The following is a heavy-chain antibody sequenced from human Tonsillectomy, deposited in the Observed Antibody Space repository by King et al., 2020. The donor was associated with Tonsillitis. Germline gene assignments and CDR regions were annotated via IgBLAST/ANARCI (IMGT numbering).Heavy chain of an antibody. Sequence: QLVQSGAEVKKPGASVKVSCKASGYTFTSYDINWVRQATGQGLEWMGWMNPNSGNTGYAQKFQGRVTMTRNTSISTAYMELSSLRSEDTAVYYCARRGYCSSTSCYWKGWFDHWGQGTLVTVSS. V-gene: IGHV1-8*01. CDR2: MNPNSGNT. D-gene: IGHD2-2*01. CDR3: ARRGYCSSTSCYWKGWFDH. J-gene: IGHJ5*02. CDR1: GYTFTSYD.